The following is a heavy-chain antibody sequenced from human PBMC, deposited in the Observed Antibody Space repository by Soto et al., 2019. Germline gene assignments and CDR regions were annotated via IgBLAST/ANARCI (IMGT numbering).Heavy chain of an antibody. CDR1: GFSLSTSGVG. CDR2: IYWDDDK. Sequence: QITLKESGPTLVKPTQTLTLTCTFSGFSLSTSGVGVAWIRQPPGKALEWLALIYWDDDKRYSPSLKSRLTITKDTSKNQVVLTMTKMDSVDTATYYCAHGTEKFDPWGQGTLVTVSS. V-gene: IGHV2-5*02. CDR3: AHGTEKFDP. J-gene: IGHJ5*02.